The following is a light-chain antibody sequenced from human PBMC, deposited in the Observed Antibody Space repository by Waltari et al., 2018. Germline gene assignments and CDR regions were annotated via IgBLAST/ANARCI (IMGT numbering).Light chain of an antibody. Sequence: QSVLTQPPSTSGTPGPRVTISCSGSSSNIGSNPVNWYQQLPGTAPKLLIYSSNQRPSGVPDRFSGSKSDTSASLAISGLQSEDEADYYCAAWDDSGFVVFGGGTKLTVL. CDR3: AAWDDSGFVV. CDR2: SSN. CDR1: SSNIGSNP. V-gene: IGLV1-44*01. J-gene: IGLJ2*01.